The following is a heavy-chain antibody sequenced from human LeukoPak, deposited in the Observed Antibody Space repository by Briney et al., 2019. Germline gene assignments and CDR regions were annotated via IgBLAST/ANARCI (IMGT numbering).Heavy chain of an antibody. CDR3: ARAQYYYDSSGLGAFDI. CDR2: ISTYNGNT. V-gene: IGHV1-18*01. J-gene: IGHJ3*02. D-gene: IGHD3-22*01. Sequence: ASVKVSCKASGYTFTSYGISWVRQAPGQGLEWMGWISTYNGNTNYAQKLQGRVTMTRDMSTSTVYMELSSLRSEDTAVYYCARAQYYYDSSGLGAFDIWGQGTMVTVSS. CDR1: GYTFTSYG.